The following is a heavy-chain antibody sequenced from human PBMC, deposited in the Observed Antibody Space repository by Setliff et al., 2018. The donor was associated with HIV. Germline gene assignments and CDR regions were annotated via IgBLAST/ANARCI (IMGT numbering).Heavy chain of an antibody. J-gene: IGHJ4*02. CDR2: IYYTGRS. V-gene: IGHV4-39*01. D-gene: IGHD3-10*01. CDR1: GGSISSSDYY. CDR3: GRENPGDY. Sequence: SSETLSLTCTVSGGSISSSDYYWGWIRQPPGKGLEWIGSIYYTGRSFHNPSLKSRITISVDTSKNQFPLKLSSVTAADTAVYYCGRENPGDYWGQGTLVTVSS.